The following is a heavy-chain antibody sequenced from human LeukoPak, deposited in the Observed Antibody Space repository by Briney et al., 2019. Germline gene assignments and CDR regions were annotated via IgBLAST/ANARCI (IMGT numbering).Heavy chain of an antibody. V-gene: IGHV1-46*01. Sequence: ASLKVSCKASGYTFTSYYMHWARQAPGQGLEWMGIINPSGGSTSYAQKFQGRVTMTRDMSTSTVYKELSRLRSEDTAVYYCARDLYCSSTSCYNGGRYYYYYMDVWGKGTTVTVSS. CDR1: GYTFTSYY. CDR3: ARDLYCSSTSCYNGGRYYYYYMDV. D-gene: IGHD2-2*02. CDR2: INPSGGST. J-gene: IGHJ6*03.